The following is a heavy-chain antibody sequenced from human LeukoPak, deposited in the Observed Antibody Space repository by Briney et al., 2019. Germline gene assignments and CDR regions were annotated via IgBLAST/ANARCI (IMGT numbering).Heavy chain of an antibody. CDR1: GYSFSGFY. CDR2: IIPNTGGT. Sequence: ASVKVSCKASGYSFSGFYMHWVRQAPGQGLEWMGWIIPNTGGTNYAQRFQGRVTMTRDTTISTAYMELSSLRSDDTAVYYCAREWLIVVTGTGHLDYWGQGTLVTVSS. J-gene: IGHJ4*02. V-gene: IGHV1-2*02. CDR3: AREWLIVVTGTGHLDY. D-gene: IGHD6-19*01.